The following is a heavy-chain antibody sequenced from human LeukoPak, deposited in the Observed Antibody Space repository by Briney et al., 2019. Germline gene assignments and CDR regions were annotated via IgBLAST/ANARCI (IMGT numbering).Heavy chain of an antibody. CDR1: GFTFSSYA. D-gene: IGHD4-23*01. V-gene: IGHV3-30-3*01. Sequence: PGRSLRLSCAASGFTFSSYAMHWVRRAPGKGLEWVAVISYDGSNKYYADSVKGRFTISRDNSKSTLYLQMNSLRAEDTAVYYCARGYGGTYYFDYWGQGTLVTVSS. CDR2: ISYDGSNK. J-gene: IGHJ4*02. CDR3: ARGYGGTYYFDY.